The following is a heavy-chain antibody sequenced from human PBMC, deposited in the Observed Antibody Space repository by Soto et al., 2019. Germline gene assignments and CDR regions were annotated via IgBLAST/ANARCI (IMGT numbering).Heavy chain of an antibody. J-gene: IGHJ3*02. CDR2: IIPIFGTA. CDR1: GGTFSNFA. Sequence: QVQLVQSGAEVKKPGSSVKVSCKTSGGTFSNFAIRWVRQAPGQGLEWMGGIIPIFGTANYAQKFQGRVTITADKSMITAEMELTSLRCDDTGVYYCATEGESYDSIGPWRAFDIWGQGTMVTVSS. CDR3: ATEGESYDSIGPWRAFDI. V-gene: IGHV1-69*06. D-gene: IGHD3-22*01.